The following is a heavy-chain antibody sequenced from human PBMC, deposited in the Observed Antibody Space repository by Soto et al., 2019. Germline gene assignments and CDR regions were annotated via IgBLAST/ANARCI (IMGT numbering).Heavy chain of an antibody. J-gene: IGHJ4*02. V-gene: IGHV3-48*01. D-gene: IGHD6-19*01. CDR1: GFTFSSFS. CDR2: ISSTTSGT. Sequence: EVQLVESGGGLVQPGGSLRLSCAASGFTFSSFSMNWVRQAPGKGLEWVSSISSTTSGTYYAEYLKGRFTISRDNARNSLYLQMNSLRAEDTAVHYCAKDISVAGCVDSWGQGTLVTVSS. CDR3: AKDISVAGCVDS.